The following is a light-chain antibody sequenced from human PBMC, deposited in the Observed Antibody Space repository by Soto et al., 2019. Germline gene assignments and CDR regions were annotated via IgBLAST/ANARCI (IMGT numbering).Light chain of an antibody. Sequence: QSVLTQPPSVSGAPGQTITMSCTGSGSNVGASYDVHWYQVLPGAGPRLLIFNNNHRPSGVPDRLSGSKSGSSASLAITGLQADDEADYYCQSFDSSLNSWVFGGGTKLTVL. CDR3: QSFDSSLNSWV. CDR2: NNN. J-gene: IGLJ3*02. V-gene: IGLV1-40*01. CDR1: GSNVGASYD.